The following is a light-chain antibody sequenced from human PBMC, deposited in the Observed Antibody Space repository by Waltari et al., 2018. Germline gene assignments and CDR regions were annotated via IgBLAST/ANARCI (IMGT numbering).Light chain of an antibody. CDR1: SSNTGSNF. CDR3: AAWDDSLSGPV. J-gene: IGLJ2*01. V-gene: IGLV1-47*01. Sequence: QSVLTQQPSASGTPGQMVTISCSGSSSNTGSNFVYWYQQPPGTAPKLLIYRNNPRPPGVPDRFSGSKSGTSASLAISGLRPEDEADYYCAAWDDSLSGPVFGGGTRLTVL. CDR2: RNN.